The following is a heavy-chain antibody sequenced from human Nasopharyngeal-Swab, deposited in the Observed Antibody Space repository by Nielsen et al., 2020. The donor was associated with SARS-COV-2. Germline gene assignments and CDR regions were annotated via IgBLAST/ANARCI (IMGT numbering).Heavy chain of an antibody. Sequence: ASVKVSCKAPGYTFTSYYMHWVRQAPGQGLEWIGIINPSGGSTSYAQKFQGRVTMTRDTSTSTVYMELSSLRSEDTAVYYCARDKSMIVVVITTHPYGMDVWGQGTTVTVSS. J-gene: IGHJ6*02. V-gene: IGHV1-46*01. D-gene: IGHD3-22*01. CDR1: GYTFTSYY. CDR3: ARDKSMIVVVITTHPYGMDV. CDR2: INPSGGST.